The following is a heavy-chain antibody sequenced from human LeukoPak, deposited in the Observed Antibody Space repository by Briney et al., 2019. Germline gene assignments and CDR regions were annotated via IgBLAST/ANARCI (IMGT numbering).Heavy chain of an antibody. Sequence: GESLKISCNGSGYNFGVHWIGWVRQMPGKGLEWMGIIYPGDSDTRYSASFQGQVTISADKSFGTAYLQWSSLKASDTAMYYCARRSPVGAIPNAFDIWGQGQWSPSLQ. D-gene: IGHD1-26*01. V-gene: IGHV5-51*01. CDR1: GYNFGVHW. J-gene: IGHJ3*02. CDR2: IYPGDSDT. CDR3: ARRSPVGAIPNAFDI.